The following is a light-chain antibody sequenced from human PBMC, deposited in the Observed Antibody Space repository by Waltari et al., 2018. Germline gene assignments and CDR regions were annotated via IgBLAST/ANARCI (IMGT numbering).Light chain of an antibody. Sequence: QSALTQAASVSGSPGQSITISCPGSTSDVAGYNYVSWYKQHPGKAPKLIIYDVSNRPSGVSNRFSGSNSGNTASLTTSGLQAEDEADYYCSSYISSSTRELFGGGTSLTVL. CDR2: DVS. CDR1: TSDVAGYNY. CDR3: SSYISSSTREL. J-gene: IGLJ2*01. V-gene: IGLV2-14*03.